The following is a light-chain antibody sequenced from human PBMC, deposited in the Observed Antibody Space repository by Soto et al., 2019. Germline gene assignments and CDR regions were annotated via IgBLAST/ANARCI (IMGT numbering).Light chain of an antibody. CDR1: QSVSSY. V-gene: IGKV3-11*01. J-gene: IGKJ1*01. CDR2: DTS. Sequence: EIVLTQSPATLSLSPGERDTLSCRASQSVSSYLAWYQQKLGQAPRLLIYDTSNRATGIPARFSGSGSGTDFTLTISSLEPEDFAVYYCQQRSNWPWTFGQGTKVDIK. CDR3: QQRSNWPWT.